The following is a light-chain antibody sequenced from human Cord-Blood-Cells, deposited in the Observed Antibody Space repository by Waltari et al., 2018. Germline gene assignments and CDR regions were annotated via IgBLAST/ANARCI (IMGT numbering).Light chain of an antibody. CDR2: AAS. V-gene: IGKV1-39*01. Sequence: DIQMTQSPSSLSASVGDRVTITCRASQSISSYLNWYQQKPGKAPKLLIYAASSLQSGVPSRFSGSGSGTDFTLTISSLQPEDFATYYCQQSYSRMTFGQGTKVEIK. J-gene: IGKJ1*01. CDR3: QQSYSRMT. CDR1: QSISSY.